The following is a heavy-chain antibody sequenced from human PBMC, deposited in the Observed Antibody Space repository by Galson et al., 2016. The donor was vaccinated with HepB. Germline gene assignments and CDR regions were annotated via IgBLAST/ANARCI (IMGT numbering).Heavy chain of an antibody. V-gene: IGHV3-64D*06. CDR1: GFTFSSHA. Sequence: SLRLSCAASGFTFSSHAMHWVRQAPGKGLESVSAITSNGGNTYYADSVKGRFTIYRDNSKNTLYLQMNSLRAEDTAVYCCVNRGSSGWYDYWGQGPLVTVSS. CDR3: VNRGSSGWYDY. D-gene: IGHD6-19*01. J-gene: IGHJ4*02. CDR2: ITSNGGNT.